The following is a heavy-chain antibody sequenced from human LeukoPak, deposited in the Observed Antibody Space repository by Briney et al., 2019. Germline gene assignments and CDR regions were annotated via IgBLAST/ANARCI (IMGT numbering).Heavy chain of an antibody. V-gene: IGHV3-23*01. CDR2: ISGSGGVT. CDR3: ARGRMVRGVIISNYYYYYMDV. Sequence: GGSLRLSCAASGFTFTSYAMSWVRQAPGKGLEWVSIISGSGGVTYYADSVKGRFTISRDNAKNSLYLQMNSLRAEDTAVYYCARGRMVRGVIISNYYYYYMDVWGKGTTVTISS. CDR1: GFTFTSYA. D-gene: IGHD3-10*01. J-gene: IGHJ6*03.